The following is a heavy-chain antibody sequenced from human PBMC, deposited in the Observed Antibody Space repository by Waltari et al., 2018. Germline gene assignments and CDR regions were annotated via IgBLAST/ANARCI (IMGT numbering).Heavy chain of an antibody. CDR3: ARDRMVVTLTDPYYFDY. Sequence: QVQLVQSGAEVKKPGASVKVSCKASGYTFTSYGISCVRQAPGQGLEWMGWISAYNGNTNYAQKLQGRVTMTTDTSTSTAYMELRSLRSDDTAVYYCARDRMVVTLTDPYYFDYWGQGTLVTVSS. CDR1: GYTFTSYG. V-gene: IGHV1-18*01. D-gene: IGHD2-21*02. J-gene: IGHJ4*02. CDR2: ISAYNGNT.